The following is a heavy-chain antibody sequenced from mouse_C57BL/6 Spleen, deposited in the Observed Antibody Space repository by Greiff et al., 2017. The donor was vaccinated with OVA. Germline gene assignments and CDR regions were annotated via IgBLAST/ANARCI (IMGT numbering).Heavy chain of an antibody. CDR3: AAMYYYGSSYVNYAMDY. Sequence: EVQLQQSGAELVKPGASVKLSCTASGFNIKDYYMHWVKQRTEQGLEWIGRIDPEDGETKYAPKFQGKATITADTASNTAYLQLSSLTSEDTAVYYCAAMYYYGSSYVNYAMDYWGQGTSVTVSS. D-gene: IGHD1-1*01. CDR1: GFNIKDYY. J-gene: IGHJ4*01. V-gene: IGHV14-2*01. CDR2: IDPEDGET.